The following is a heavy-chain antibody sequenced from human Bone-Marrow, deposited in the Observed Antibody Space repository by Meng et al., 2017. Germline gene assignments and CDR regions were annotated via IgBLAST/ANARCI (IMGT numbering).Heavy chain of an antibody. J-gene: IGHJ4*02. Sequence: QVQLQQWGAGLLKPSETLSLTCAVYGGTFSDYYWSWIRQPPGKGLEWIGEINHSGGTKYTPFLESRVTISIDTSKNQFSLKLSSVTAADTAIYYCARQGDTAMATFDYWGQGTLVTVSS. V-gene: IGHV4-34*01. D-gene: IGHD5-18*01. CDR2: INHSGGT. CDR3: ARQGDTAMATFDY. CDR1: GGTFSDYY.